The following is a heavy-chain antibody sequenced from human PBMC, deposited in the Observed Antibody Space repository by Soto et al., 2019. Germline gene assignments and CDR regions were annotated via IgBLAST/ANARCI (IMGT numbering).Heavy chain of an antibody. V-gene: IGHV4-31*02. D-gene: IGHD1-26*01. Sequence: QVQLQESGPGLVKPSQTLSLTWTVSGGSISSTGYFWTWIRQHPGKGLEWIGYIFYSGSTFHNPSLKSRVTISVDTSKNQFSLELSSVTAADTAVYYCAREAGSGDYFDYWGQGTLVTVSS. CDR1: GGSISSTGYF. J-gene: IGHJ4*02. CDR2: IFYSGST. CDR3: AREAGSGDYFDY.